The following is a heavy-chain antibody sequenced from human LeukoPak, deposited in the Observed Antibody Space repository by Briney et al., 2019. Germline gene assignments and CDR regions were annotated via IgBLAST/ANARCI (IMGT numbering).Heavy chain of an antibody. Sequence: PSETLSLTCTVSGGSISSYYWSWIRQPPGKGLEWVGSISHRGSTYYNPSFRSRITISLDRSKQKFSLKLTSVTAADTAVYFCARGAEYYAIWRGYAGYSDYWGQGISVTVSS. CDR1: GGSISSYY. D-gene: IGHD3-3*01. J-gene: IGHJ4*02. CDR3: ARGAEYYAIWRGYAGYSDY. CDR2: ISHRGST. V-gene: IGHV4-38-2*02.